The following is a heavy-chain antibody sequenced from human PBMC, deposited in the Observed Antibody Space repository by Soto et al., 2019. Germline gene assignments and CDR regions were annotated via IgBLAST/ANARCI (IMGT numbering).Heavy chain of an antibody. D-gene: IGHD3-10*01. CDR2: IWYDGSNK. CDR1: GFTFSSYG. J-gene: IGHJ1*01. CDR3: ARDGPSPDLWFGEPPPKPSKNSEYFQH. V-gene: IGHV3-33*01. Sequence: QVQLVESGGGVVQPGRSLRLSCAASGFTFSSYGMHWVRQAPGKGLEWVAVIWYDGSNKYYADSVKGRFTISRDNSKHARYLQMNSLRAEDTAVYYCARDGPSPDLWFGEPPPKPSKNSEYFQHWGQGTLVTVSS.